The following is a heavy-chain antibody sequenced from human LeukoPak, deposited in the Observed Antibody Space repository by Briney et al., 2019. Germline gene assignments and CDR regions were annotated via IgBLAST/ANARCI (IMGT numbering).Heavy chain of an antibody. J-gene: IGHJ6*03. CDR2: IYTSGST. CDR3: ARVTESYGSGRRHNYYYYYMDV. CDR1: GGSISSGNYY. Sequence: SETLSLTCTVSGGSISSGNYYWNWIRQPAGKGLEWIGRIYTSGSTNFNPSLKSRVTISVDTSKNQFSLKLSSVTAADTAVYYCARVTESYGSGRRHNYYYYYMDVWGKGTTVTISS. V-gene: IGHV4-61*02. D-gene: IGHD3-10*01.